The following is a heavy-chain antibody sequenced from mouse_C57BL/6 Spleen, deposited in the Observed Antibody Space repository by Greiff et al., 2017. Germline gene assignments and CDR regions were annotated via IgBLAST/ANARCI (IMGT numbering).Heavy chain of an antibody. Sequence: VKLQESGAELVKPGASVKISCKASGYAFSSYWMNWVKQRPGKGLEWIGQIYPGDGDTNYNGKFKGKATLTADKSSSTAYMQLSSLTSEDSAVYFCARSYWDVYYFDYWGQGTTLTVSS. CDR3: ARSYWDVYYFDY. D-gene: IGHD4-1*01. V-gene: IGHV1-80*01. CDR1: GYAFSSYW. CDR2: IYPGDGDT. J-gene: IGHJ2*01.